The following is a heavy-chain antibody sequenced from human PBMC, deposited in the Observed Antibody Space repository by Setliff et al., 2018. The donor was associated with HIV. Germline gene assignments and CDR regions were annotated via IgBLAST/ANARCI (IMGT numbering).Heavy chain of an antibody. J-gene: IGHJ4*02. D-gene: IGHD6-13*01. CDR2: INHSGST. V-gene: IGHV4-34*01. Sequence: PSETLSLTCAVYGGSFSGFYWSWIRQPPGKGLEWIGEINHSGSTTYNPSLKSRVTISVDTSKNHFSLKLSSVTAADTAVYYCANFLPDTAAAGPRFDYWAREPWSPSPQ. CDR1: GGSFSGFY. CDR3: ANFLPDTAAAGPRFDY.